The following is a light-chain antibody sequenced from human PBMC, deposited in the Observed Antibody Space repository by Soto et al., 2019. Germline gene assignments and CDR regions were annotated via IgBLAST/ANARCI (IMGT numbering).Light chain of an antibody. J-gene: IGKJ5*01. V-gene: IGKV3-20*01. CDR1: QSVTSNY. CDR2: GAS. CDR3: QQYGRSLT. Sequence: EIVLTHSPSTLYLSPWHPAILSFRASQSVTSNYLAWYQQKPGQAPRFLIYGASTRPTGIPDRFSGSGSGTDFTLTISRLEPEDFAVYYCQQYGRSLTFGQGTRLEIK.